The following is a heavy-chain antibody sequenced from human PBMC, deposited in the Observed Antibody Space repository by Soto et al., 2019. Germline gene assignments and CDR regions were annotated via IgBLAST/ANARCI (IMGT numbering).Heavy chain of an antibody. D-gene: IGHD4-17*01. CDR3: ARGIGDNVNSYYGMDV. J-gene: IGHJ6*02. CDR1: GYTFNSYD. CDR2: MKPNSGNT. Sequence: VQLVQSGTEVKKPGASVKVSCKASGYTFNSYDIYWVRQATGQGLEWMGWMKPNSGNTGYAQRFQGRVTMTRSTSISTAYMELSSLRSEDTAVYYCARGIGDNVNSYYGMDVWGQGTAVTVSS. V-gene: IGHV1-8*01.